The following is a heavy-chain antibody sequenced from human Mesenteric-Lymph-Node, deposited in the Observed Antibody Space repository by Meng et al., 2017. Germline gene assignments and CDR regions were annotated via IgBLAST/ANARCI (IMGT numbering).Heavy chain of an antibody. Sequence: LKISCAASGFTFSSYEMNWVRQAPGKGLEWVSYISSSGSTIYYADSVKGRFTISRDNAKNSLYLQMNSLRAEDTAVYYCARDGIDCSGGSCYPGYFQHWGQGTLVTVSS. CDR3: ARDGIDCSGGSCYPGYFQH. V-gene: IGHV3-48*03. D-gene: IGHD2-15*01. CDR1: GFTFSSYE. CDR2: ISSSGSTI. J-gene: IGHJ1*01.